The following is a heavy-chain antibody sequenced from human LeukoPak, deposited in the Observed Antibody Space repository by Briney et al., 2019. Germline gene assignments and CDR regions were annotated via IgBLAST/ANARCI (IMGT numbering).Heavy chain of an antibody. CDR3: ARAVVLRFLEWLNPSDY. CDR2: MSYDGSNK. CDR1: GFTFSSYA. Sequence: GRSLRLSCAASGFTFSSYAMHLVRQAAGKGLEWVAVMSYDGSNKYYADSVKGRFTISRDNSKNTLYLQMNSLRAEDTAVYYCARAVVLRFLEWLNPSDYWGQGTLVTVSS. V-gene: IGHV3-30-3*01. J-gene: IGHJ4*02. D-gene: IGHD3-3*01.